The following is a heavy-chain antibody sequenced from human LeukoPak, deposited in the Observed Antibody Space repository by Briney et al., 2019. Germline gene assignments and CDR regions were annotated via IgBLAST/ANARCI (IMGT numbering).Heavy chain of an antibody. V-gene: IGHV4-59*08. D-gene: IGHD6-19*01. CDR3: ASSSSGWYISIDY. CDR1: GGSISSYY. CDR2: IYYSGST. J-gene: IGHJ4*02. Sequence: PSETLSLTCTVSGGSISSYYWSWIRQPPGKGLEWIGYIYYSGSTNYNPSLKSRVTISVDTSKNQFSLKLSPVTAADTAVYYCASSSSGWYISIDYWGQGTLVTVSS.